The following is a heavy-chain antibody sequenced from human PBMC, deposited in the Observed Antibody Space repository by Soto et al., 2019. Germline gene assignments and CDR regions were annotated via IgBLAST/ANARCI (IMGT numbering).Heavy chain of an antibody. V-gene: IGHV4-39*07. D-gene: IGHD3-10*01. CDR1: GGSISSSSYY. CDR2: IYHSGST. CDR3: TREGSAPYYYYGMDA. J-gene: IGHJ6*02. Sequence: PSETLSLTCTVSGGSISSSSYYWGWIRQPPGKGLEWIGEIYHSGSTNYNPSLKSRVTISVDTSTSTAYMELRSLRSDDTAIYYCTREGSAPYYYYGMDAWGQGTTVTVSS.